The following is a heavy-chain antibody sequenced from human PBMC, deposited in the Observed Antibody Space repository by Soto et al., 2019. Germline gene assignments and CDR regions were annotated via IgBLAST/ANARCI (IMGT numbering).Heavy chain of an antibody. J-gene: IGHJ4*02. CDR1: GFTFSSYS. D-gene: IGHD2-21*02. V-gene: IGHV3-21*01. CDR2: ISSSSSYI. CDR3: ARDSNPLVVVTADPEFDY. Sequence: GSLRLSCAASGFTFSSYSMNWVRQAPGKGLEWVSSISSSSSYIYYADSVKGRFTISRDNAKNSLYLQMNSLRAEDTAVYYCARDSNPLVVVTADPEFDYWGQGTLVTVSS.